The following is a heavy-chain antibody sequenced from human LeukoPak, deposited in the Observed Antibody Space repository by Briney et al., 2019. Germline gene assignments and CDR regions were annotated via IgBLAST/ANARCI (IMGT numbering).Heavy chain of an antibody. D-gene: IGHD7-27*01. Sequence: SETLSLTRTVSGGSVSSGSYYWSWIRQPPGKGLEWIGYIYYSGSTSYNPSLKSRVTIPVDTSKNQFSLKLSSVTAADTAVYYCARAPPGVFDYWGQGTLVTVSS. CDR3: ARAPPGVFDY. V-gene: IGHV4-61*01. CDR1: GGSVSSGSYY. CDR2: IYYSGST. J-gene: IGHJ4*02.